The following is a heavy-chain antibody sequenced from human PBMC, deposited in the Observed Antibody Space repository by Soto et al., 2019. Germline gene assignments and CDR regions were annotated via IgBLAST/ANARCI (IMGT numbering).Heavy chain of an antibody. D-gene: IGHD1-1*01. CDR1: GGSVSGANYY. CDR3: ARVERGTATTVVDAFDI. J-gene: IGHJ3*02. CDR2: MSHSGGT. Sequence: QVQLQQWGAGLLKPSETLSLTCAVYGGSVSGANYYWSWIRQPPGKGLEWIGAMSHSGGTHFNPSRNSRVPISVDTSTNQSALKMSSVTAADTALYYCARVERGTATTVVDAFDIWGPGTMVTVSS. V-gene: IGHV4-34*01.